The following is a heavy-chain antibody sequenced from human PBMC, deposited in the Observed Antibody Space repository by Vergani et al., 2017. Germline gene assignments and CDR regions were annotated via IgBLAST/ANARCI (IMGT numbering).Heavy chain of an antibody. Sequence: EVQLVESGGGLVKPGGSLRLSCAASGFTFSNAWMSWVRQAPGKGLEWVGRIKSKTDGGTTDYAAPVKGRFTISRDDSKNTLYLQMNSLKTEDTAVYYCARDRVGLGWHDPYYYGMDVWGQGTTVTVSS. CDR2: IKSKTDGGTT. V-gene: IGHV3-15*01. D-gene: IGHD3/OR15-3a*01. CDR1: GFTFSNAW. CDR3: ARDRVGLGWHDPYYYGMDV. J-gene: IGHJ6*02.